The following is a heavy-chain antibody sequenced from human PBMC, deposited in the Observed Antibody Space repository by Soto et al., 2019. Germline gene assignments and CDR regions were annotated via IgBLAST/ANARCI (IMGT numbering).Heavy chain of an antibody. CDR3: ARTDKMVRGVKLGMDV. CDR2: ISGTGANT. D-gene: IGHD3-10*01. V-gene: IGHV3-23*01. CDR1: GFTFSSSA. J-gene: IGHJ6*02. Sequence: EEQLLESGGGLVQPGGSLRLSCAASGFTFSSSAMSWVRQAPGKGLEWVSAISGTGANTYYADYVKGRFTVSRDNAENTLYLQLNSLRTEDTAADYCARTDKMVRGVKLGMDVWGQGTTVTVSS.